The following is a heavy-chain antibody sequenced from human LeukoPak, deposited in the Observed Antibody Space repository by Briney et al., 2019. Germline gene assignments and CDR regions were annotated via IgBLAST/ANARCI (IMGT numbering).Heavy chain of an antibody. Sequence: SETLSLTCAVYGGSFSGYYWSWIRQPPGKGLEWIGEINHSGSTNYNPSLKSRVTISVDTSKNQFSLKLSSVTAADTAVYYCARGNQPLLMNSYWGQGTLVTVSS. CDR3: ARGNQPLLMNSY. CDR2: INHSGST. V-gene: IGHV4-34*01. D-gene: IGHD2-8*01. CDR1: GGSFSGYY. J-gene: IGHJ4*02.